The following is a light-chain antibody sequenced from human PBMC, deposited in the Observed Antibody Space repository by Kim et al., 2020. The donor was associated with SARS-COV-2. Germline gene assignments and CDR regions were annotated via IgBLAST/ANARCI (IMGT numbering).Light chain of an antibody. CDR2: KAS. CDR3: QQYNSYGT. Sequence: DIQMTQSPSTLSASVGDRVTITCRASQSISSWLAWYQQKPGKAPKLLIYKASSLESGVRSMFSGSGSGTEFTLTISSLQPDHFATYYCQQYNSYGTFGQGTKVDIK. CDR1: QSISSW. J-gene: IGKJ1*01. V-gene: IGKV1-5*03.